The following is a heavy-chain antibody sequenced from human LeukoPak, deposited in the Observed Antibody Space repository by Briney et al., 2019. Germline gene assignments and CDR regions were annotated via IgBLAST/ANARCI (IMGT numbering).Heavy chain of an antibody. J-gene: IGHJ5*02. Sequence: PGGSLRLSCAASGXAVSSNYMTWVRQAPGKGLEWVSVIYSGGNTNFAESVKGRFTISRDNSKNTLYLQMNSLRAEDTAVYYCARGLNWFDPWGQGTLVAVSS. V-gene: IGHV3-66*01. CDR3: ARGLNWFDP. CDR1: GXAVSSNY. CDR2: IYSGGNT.